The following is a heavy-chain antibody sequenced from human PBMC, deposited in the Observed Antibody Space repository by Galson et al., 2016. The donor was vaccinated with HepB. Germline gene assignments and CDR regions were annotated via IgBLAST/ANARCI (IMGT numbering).Heavy chain of an antibody. V-gene: IGHV1-2*02. CDR2: INPNSGGT. D-gene: IGHD3-3*01. J-gene: IGHJ6*02. CDR3: ARVKTYFDFWSCQGGINYGMDV. Sequence: SVKVSCKASGYTFNDYYIHWVRQAPGQGLEWMGWINPNSGGTNFAQKLQGRVTMTRDTSISTAYMELSRLRSDDTAVYYCARVKTYFDFWSCQGGINYGMDVWGQGTTVTVSS. CDR1: GYTFNDYY.